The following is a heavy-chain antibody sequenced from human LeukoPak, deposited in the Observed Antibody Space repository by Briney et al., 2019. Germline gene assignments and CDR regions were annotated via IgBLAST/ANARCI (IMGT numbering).Heavy chain of an antibody. CDR2: IYHSGST. Sequence: PSETLSLTCAVSGGSISSSNWWNWVRQPPGKGLEWIGQIYHSGSTNYNPSLKTRVTISVDTSKNQFSLKLSSVTAADTAVYYCARKGGGQLVNTRRWFDPWGQGTLVTVSS. CDR3: ARKGGGQLVNTRRWFDP. J-gene: IGHJ5*02. D-gene: IGHD6-13*01. V-gene: IGHV4-4*02. CDR1: GGSISSSNW.